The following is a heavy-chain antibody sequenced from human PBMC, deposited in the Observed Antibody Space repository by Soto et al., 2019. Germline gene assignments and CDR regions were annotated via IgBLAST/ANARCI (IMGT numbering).Heavy chain of an antibody. CDR3: ARGLYSTTGYYYGRDG. CDR2: INPNSGGT. CDR1: GYTFTGYY. D-gene: IGHD6-13*01. V-gene: IGHV1-2*02. Sequence: ASVKVSCKASGYTFTGYYIHWVRQAPGQGLEWMGWINPNSGGTNYAQKFQGRATMTRDTSISTAYMELSRLRSDDTAGYYCARGLYSTTGYYYGRDGWGQGTTVTVSS. J-gene: IGHJ6*02.